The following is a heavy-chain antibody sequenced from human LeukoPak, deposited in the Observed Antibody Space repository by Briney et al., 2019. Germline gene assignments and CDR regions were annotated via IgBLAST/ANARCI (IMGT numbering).Heavy chain of an antibody. Sequence: GGSLRLSCAASGFTFSSYSMNWVRQAPGKGLEWVSYISGSSYTIYYADSVKGRFTISRDNAKNSLYLQMNSLRAEDTAVYYCPREGSYGYDLAYWGQGPLVTVSS. CDR1: GFTFSSYS. CDR2: ISGSSYTI. J-gene: IGHJ4*02. CDR3: PREGSYGYDLAY. V-gene: IGHV3-48*01. D-gene: IGHD5-18*01.